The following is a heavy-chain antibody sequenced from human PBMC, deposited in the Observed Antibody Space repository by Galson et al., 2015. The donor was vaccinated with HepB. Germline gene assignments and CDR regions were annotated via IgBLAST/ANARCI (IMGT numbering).Heavy chain of an antibody. Sequence: SVKVSCKASGYTFTGYYMHWVRQAPGQGLEWMGWINPNSGGTNYAQKSQGWVTMTRDTSISTAYMELSRLRSDDTAVYYCARDWAYSSGAWGVGYYYGMDVWGQGTTVTVSS. CDR2: INPNSGGT. V-gene: IGHV1-2*04. D-gene: IGHD6-19*01. CDR3: ARDWAYSSGAWGVGYYYGMDV. CDR1: GYTFTGYY. J-gene: IGHJ6*02.